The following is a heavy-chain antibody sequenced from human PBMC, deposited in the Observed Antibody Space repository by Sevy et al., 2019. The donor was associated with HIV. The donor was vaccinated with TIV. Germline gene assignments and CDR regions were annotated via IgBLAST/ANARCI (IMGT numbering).Heavy chain of an antibody. V-gene: IGHV3-30-3*01. Sequence: GGSLRLSCAASEFMFSTYAMHWVRQAPGKGLEWVAVISYDGSRHYYADSVKGRFTISRDNSKNTLFLQMNSLRLEDTAFYYCARDAGYSTDWDPSDYWGQGTLVTVSS. D-gene: IGHD6-19*01. CDR3: ARDAGYSTDWDPSDY. CDR2: ISYDGSRH. CDR1: EFMFSTYA. J-gene: IGHJ4*02.